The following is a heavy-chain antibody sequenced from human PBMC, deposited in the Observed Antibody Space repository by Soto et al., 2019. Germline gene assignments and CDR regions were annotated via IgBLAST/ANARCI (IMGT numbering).Heavy chain of an antibody. Sequence: ASVKVSCKASGYTFTGYYMHWVRQAPGQGLEWMGWINPNSGGTNYAQKFQGRVTMTRDTSISTAYMELSRLRSDDTAVYYCASGTDHSNKGGGGYYYGMHVCGQGTPVTV. CDR3: ASGTDHSNKGGGGYYYGMHV. J-gene: IGHJ6*02. CDR1: GYTFTGYY. CDR2: INPNSGGT. V-gene: IGHV1-2*02. D-gene: IGHD3-16*01.